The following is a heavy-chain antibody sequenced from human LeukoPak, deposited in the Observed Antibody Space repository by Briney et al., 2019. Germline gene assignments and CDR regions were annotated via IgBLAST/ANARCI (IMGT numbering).Heavy chain of an antibody. CDR2: IIPIFGTA. Sequence: ASVKVSCKASGGTFSSYAISWVRQAPGQGLEWMGGIIPIFGTANYAQKFQGRVTITADKSTSTAYMELSSLRSEDTAVYYCARSTKTYYYDSSGSYFDYWGQGTLVTVSS. V-gene: IGHV1-69*06. CDR3: ARSTKTYYYDSSGSYFDY. CDR1: GGTFSSYA. D-gene: IGHD3-22*01. J-gene: IGHJ4*02.